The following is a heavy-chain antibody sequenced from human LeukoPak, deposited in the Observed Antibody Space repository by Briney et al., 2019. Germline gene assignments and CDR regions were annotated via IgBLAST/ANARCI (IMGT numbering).Heavy chain of an antibody. V-gene: IGHV3-53*01. CDR1: GFTVSSNY. J-gene: IGHJ4*02. Sequence: GGSLRLSCAASGFTVSSNYMSWVRQAPGKGLEWVSVIYGGGSTYYADSVKGRFTISRDNSKNTLYLQMNSLRAEDTAVYYCATSGYSSSWYYFDYWGQGTLVTVSS. CDR2: IYGGGST. CDR3: ATSGYSSSWYYFDY. D-gene: IGHD6-13*01.